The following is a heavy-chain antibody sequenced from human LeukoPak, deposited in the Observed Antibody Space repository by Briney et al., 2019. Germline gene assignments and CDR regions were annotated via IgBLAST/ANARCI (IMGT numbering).Heavy chain of an antibody. CDR1: GFTFGNYW. D-gene: IGHD3-16*01. CDR2: INERATII. V-gene: IGHV3-74*01. CDR3: VRDLILVWTPGDDFDH. Sequence: GGSLRLSCATSGFTFGNYWMSWLRQAPGKGLEWVSRINERATIISYADSVKGRFTISRENARNTLYLQMNSLTDEDTAVYYCVRDLILVWTPGDDFDHWGQGALVTVSS. J-gene: IGHJ4*02.